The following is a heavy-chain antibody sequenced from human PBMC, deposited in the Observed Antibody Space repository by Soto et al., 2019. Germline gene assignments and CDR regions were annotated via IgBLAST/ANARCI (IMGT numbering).Heavy chain of an antibody. CDR2: MNPNSGNT. CDR1: GYTFTSYD. CDR3: TSGYFKNYYPYQIYF. V-gene: IGHV1-8*01. J-gene: IGHJ6*03. Sequence: ASVKVSCKASGYTFTSYDINWVRQATGQGLEWMGWMNPNSGNTGYAQKFQGRVTMTRDTSVSTAYMELSSLRSEDTAVYYCTSGYFKNYYPYQIYFCAKGTTVPVS. D-gene: IGHD3-10*01.